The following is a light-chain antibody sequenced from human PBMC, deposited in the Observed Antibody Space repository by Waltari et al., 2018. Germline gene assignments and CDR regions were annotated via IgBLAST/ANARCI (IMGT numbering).Light chain of an antibody. J-gene: IGKJ4*01. Sequence: DIQMTQSPSSLSASVGDRLTITCRASQSISVFLNWYQQKPGKAPKLLIYAASTLHIGVPSRFSGSGSGTDFTLTINNLQPEDFATYSCQQSYSTPLTFGGGTRVEIK. V-gene: IGKV1-39*01. CDR2: AAS. CDR1: QSISVF. CDR3: QQSYSTPLT.